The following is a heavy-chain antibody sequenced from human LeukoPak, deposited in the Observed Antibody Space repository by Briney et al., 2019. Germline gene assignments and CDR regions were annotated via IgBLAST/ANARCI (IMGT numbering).Heavy chain of an antibody. Sequence: SETLSLTCTVSGGSISSSSYYWGWIRQPPGTGLEWIGSIYYSGSTYYNPSLKSRVTISGDTSKNQFSLKLRSVTAADTAVYYCARGRWYGSGRNFDFWGQGTLVTVSS. V-gene: IGHV4-39*07. CDR2: IYYSGST. J-gene: IGHJ4*02. CDR1: GGSISSSSYY. CDR3: ARGRWYGSGRNFDF. D-gene: IGHD3-10*01.